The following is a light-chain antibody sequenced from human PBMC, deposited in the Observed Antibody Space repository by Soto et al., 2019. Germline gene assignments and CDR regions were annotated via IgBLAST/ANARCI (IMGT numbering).Light chain of an antibody. CDR1: QSVSSN. J-gene: IGKJ5*01. Sequence: EIVMTQSPATLSVSPGERATLSCSASQSVSSNLAWYQQKPGQAPRLLIYGASTRATGIPARFSGSGSGTEFTLTISSLQSEDFALYYCQQYNDWPRITFGQGTRLEIK. CDR2: GAS. V-gene: IGKV3-15*01. CDR3: QQYNDWPRIT.